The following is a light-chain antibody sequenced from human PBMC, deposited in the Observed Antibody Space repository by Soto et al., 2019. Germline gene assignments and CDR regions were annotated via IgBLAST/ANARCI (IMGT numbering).Light chain of an antibody. CDR3: QLSFSTPLT. CDR1: QNIKEF. J-gene: IGKJ4*01. V-gene: IGKV1-39*01. CDR2: TAS. Sequence: DSKMTQSPSALSATVGERVTISCGTSQNIKEFLNWYVQKPGKAPDLLIYTASNLQAGFASRFSGSGSGTDFTLTITNLQPEDSATYYCQLSFSTPLTFCGGTKV.